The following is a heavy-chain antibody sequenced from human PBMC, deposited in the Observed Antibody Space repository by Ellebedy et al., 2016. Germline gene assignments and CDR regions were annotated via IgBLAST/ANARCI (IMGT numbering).Heavy chain of an antibody. D-gene: IGHD5-18*01. J-gene: IGHJ3*01. V-gene: IGHV3-30*07. CDR3: ARDSYGYSYGAGVFDL. Sequence: DSVKGRFTISRGNSKNTVYLQMNSLRAEDTAVYYCARDSYGYSYGAGVFDLWGQGTMVTVSS.